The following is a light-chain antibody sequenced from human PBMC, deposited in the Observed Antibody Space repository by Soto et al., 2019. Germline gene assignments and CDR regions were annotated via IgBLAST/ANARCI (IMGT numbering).Light chain of an antibody. CDR1: SSDVGGYNY. J-gene: IGLJ1*01. V-gene: IGLV2-11*01. Sequence: QSALTQPASVSGSPGQSITISCTGTSSDVGGYNYVSWYQQHPGKAPKIIIFDVSKRPSGVPNRFSGSKSGNTASLTISGLRAEDEADYYCCSYVGRNTYVFGTGTKLTVL. CDR2: DVS. CDR3: CSYVGRNTYV.